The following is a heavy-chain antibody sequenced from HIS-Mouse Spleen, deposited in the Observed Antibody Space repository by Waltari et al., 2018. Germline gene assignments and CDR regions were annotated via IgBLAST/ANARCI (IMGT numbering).Heavy chain of an antibody. CDR1: GGPISSSSYH. D-gene: IGHD6-13*01. J-gene: IGHJ2*01. V-gene: IGHV4-39*07. CDR2: IYYSGST. CDR3: AREIPYSSSWYDWYFDL. Sequence: QLQLQESGPGLVKPSETLSLTCTVSGGPISSSSYHWGWIRQPPGKGQEWIGSIYYSGSTYYNPSLKSRVTISVDTSKNQFSLKLSSVTAADTAVYYCAREIPYSSSWYDWYFDLWGRGTLVTVSS.